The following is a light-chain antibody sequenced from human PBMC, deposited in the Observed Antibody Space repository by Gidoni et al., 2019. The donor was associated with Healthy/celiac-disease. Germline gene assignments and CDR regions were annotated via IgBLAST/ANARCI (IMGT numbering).Light chain of an antibody. CDR3: QQYNNWLT. J-gene: IGKJ4*01. V-gene: IGKV3-15*01. Sequence: EIVMTPSPAPLSVSPGERATLSCRASQSVSSYLAWYQQKPGQDPRLLIYGASTRATGIPAMFSGSGSGTEFTLTISRLQSEDFAVYYCQQYNNWLTFGGGTKVEIK. CDR2: GAS. CDR1: QSVSSY.